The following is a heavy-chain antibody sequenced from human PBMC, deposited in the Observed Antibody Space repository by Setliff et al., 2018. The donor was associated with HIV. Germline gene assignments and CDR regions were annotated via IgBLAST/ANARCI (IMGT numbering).Heavy chain of an antibody. CDR2: INPKSGGT. J-gene: IGHJ6*03. Sequence: ASVKVSCKASGYTVTDYYMHWVRQAPGQGLEWMGWINPKSGGTNSALKFQGRVTMTRDTSISTAYMELSRLRSDDTAVYYCAREGGGPGDYYYYYMDVWAKGTTVTVSS. CDR1: GYTVTDYY. D-gene: IGHD3-16*01. CDR3: AREGGGPGDYYYYYMDV. V-gene: IGHV1-2*02.